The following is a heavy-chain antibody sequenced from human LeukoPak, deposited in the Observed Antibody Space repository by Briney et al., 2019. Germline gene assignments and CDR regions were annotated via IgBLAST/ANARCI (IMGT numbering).Heavy chain of an antibody. CDR2: IYTRGST. V-gene: IGHV4-61*02. CDR1: GGSISSGSYY. Sequence: SETLSLTCTVSGGSISSGSYYWSWIRQPAGKGLEWIGRIYTRGSTNYNPSLKSRVTISVDTSKNQFSLKLSSVTAADTAVYYCARSQDFLGWPYYMDVWGKGTTVTVSS. CDR3: ARSQDFLGWPYYMDV. D-gene: IGHD3-3*01. J-gene: IGHJ6*03.